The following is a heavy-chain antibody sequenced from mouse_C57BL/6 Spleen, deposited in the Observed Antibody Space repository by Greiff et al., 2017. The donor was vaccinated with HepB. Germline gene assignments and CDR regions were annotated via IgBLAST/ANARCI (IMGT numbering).Heavy chain of an antibody. D-gene: IGHD2-3*01. V-gene: IGHV1-82*01. CDR3: ARGGGDGYYVGY. J-gene: IGHJ2*01. CDR2: IYPGDGDT. CDR1: GYAFSSSW. Sequence: QVQLQQSGPELVKPGASVKISCKASGYAFSSSWMNWVKQRPGKGLEWIGRIYPGDGDTNYNGKFKGKATLTADKSSSTAYMQLSSLTSEDSAVYFCARGGGDGYYVGYWGQGTTLTVSS.